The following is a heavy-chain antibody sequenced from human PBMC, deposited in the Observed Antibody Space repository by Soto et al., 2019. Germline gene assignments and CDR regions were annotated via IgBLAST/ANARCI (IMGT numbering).Heavy chain of an antibody. CDR1: GDSISSDKW. D-gene: IGHD5-12*01. V-gene: IGHV4-4*02. Sequence: SETLSLTCAVSGDSISSDKWWSWVRQPPGKGLEWIGEIHHSGRTNYNPSLKSRVTILVEKSKNQVSLELSSMTAADTAVYYCARGNHRWLQLWYFDPWGRGTLVTVS. CDR2: IHHSGRT. CDR3: ARGNHRWLQLWYFDP. J-gene: IGHJ2*01.